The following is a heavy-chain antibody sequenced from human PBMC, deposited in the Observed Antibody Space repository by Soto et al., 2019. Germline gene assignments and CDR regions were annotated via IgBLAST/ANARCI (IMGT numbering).Heavy chain of an antibody. CDR3: ARGMTTVTTIDY. CDR1: GGSFSGYY. J-gene: IGHJ4*02. CDR2: INHSGST. D-gene: IGHD4-4*01. V-gene: IGHV4-34*01. Sequence: SETLSLTCAVYGGSFSGYYWTWIRQPPATGLEWIWEINHSGSTNYNPSLKSGVTISVDRSKNQFSLKLSSVTPAATAVYYCARGMTTVTTIDYWGQGTLVTVSS.